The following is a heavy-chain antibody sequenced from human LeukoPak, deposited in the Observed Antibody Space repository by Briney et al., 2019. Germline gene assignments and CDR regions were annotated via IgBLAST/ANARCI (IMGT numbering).Heavy chain of an antibody. D-gene: IGHD6-6*01. Sequence: SETLSLTCAVSGGSISSSNWWSWVRQPPGKGLEWIGRIYTSGSTNYNPSLKSRVTMSVDTSKDQIPLKVNSVTAADTAVYYCARASYSSSYLFDFWGQGTLVTVSS. CDR3: ARASYSSSYLFDF. V-gene: IGHV4-4*02. J-gene: IGHJ4*02. CDR2: IYTSGST. CDR1: GGSISSSNW.